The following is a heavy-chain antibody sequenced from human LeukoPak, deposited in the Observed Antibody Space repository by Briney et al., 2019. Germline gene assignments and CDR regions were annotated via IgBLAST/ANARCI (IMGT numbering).Heavy chain of an antibody. CDR2: IMGRSSYI. CDR3: ARGGHNYYDSSGYQYYFDY. CDR1: EFPFSTKS. D-gene: IGHD3-22*01. V-gene: IGHV3-21*01. Sequence: GGSLRLSCAASEFPFSTKSMTWVPRAPGRGLDWASSIMGRSSYIYYTDSVKGRFTISRDNAKNSLFLQMNSLRAEDAAVYYCARGGHNYYDSSGYQYYFDYWGQGTLVTVSS. J-gene: IGHJ4*02.